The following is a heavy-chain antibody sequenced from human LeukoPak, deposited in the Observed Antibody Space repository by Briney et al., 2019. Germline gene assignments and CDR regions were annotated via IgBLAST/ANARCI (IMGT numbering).Heavy chain of an antibody. CDR2: IIPIFGTA. V-gene: IGHV1-69*01. J-gene: IGHJ3*02. D-gene: IGHD3-22*01. Sequence: SVKVSCKASGGTFSSYAISWVRQAPGQGLEWMGGIIPIFGTANYAQKFQGRVTITADESTSTAYMELSSLRSEDTAVYYCANLRSSGYSYAFDIWGQGTMATVSS. CDR1: GGTFSSYA. CDR3: ANLRSSGYSYAFDI.